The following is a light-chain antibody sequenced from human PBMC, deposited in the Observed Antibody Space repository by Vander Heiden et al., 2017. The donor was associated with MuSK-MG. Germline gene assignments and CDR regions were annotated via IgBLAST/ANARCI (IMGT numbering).Light chain of an antibody. CDR1: QGVDSF. Sequence: DIQMTQSPSSVSASIGDRVTITCRASQGVDSFLAWYQQKPGKAPELLIFAASSLQSGVPSRFSGSGSGTNFTLAISRLQPEDFATYYCQHANSFPRTFGQGTKVEIK. V-gene: IGKV1-12*01. CDR3: QHANSFPRT. CDR2: AAS. J-gene: IGKJ1*01.